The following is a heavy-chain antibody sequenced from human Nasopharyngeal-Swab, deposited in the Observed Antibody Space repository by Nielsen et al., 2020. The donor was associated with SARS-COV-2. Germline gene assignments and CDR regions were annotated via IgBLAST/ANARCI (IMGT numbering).Heavy chain of an antibody. CDR1: GFIFSASA. Sequence: GGSLRLTCEASGFIFSASAMHWVRQAHGKGLEWLGRIGDKDHNYATTYGASVKGRFTISRDDSKNTAFLQMDSLKTEDTALYYCTTDFYFDYWCQGTLVTVSS. CDR2: IGDKDHNYAT. V-gene: IGHV3-73*01. CDR3: TTDFYFDY. J-gene: IGHJ4*02.